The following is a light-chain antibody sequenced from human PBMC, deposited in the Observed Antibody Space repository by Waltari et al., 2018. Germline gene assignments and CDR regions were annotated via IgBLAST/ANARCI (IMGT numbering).Light chain of an antibody. CDR1: SSDIGGFNY. Sequence: QSALTQPASVSGSPRQSITISCTGTSSDIGGFNYVSWYQPHSGKAPRLIIFGVSYRPSGVSNRFSGSKTGNTASLTISGLQAEDEADYYCSSFTRAKTWVFGGGTKVTVL. CDR2: GVS. J-gene: IGLJ3*02. V-gene: IGLV2-14*03. CDR3: SSFTRAKTWV.